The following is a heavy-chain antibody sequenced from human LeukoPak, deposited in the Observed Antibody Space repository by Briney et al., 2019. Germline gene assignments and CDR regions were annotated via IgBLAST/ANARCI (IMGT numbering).Heavy chain of an antibody. J-gene: IGHJ2*01. CDR1: GGSISSYY. CDR2: IYYSGST. V-gene: IGHV4-59*08. CDR3: ARRPGGVYWYFDL. Sequence: PSETLSLTCTVSGGSISSYYWSWIRQPPGKGLEWIGYIYYSGSTNYNPSLKSRVTISVDTSKNQFPLKLSSVTAADTAVYYCARRPGGVYWYFDLWGRGTLVTVSS. D-gene: IGHD3-16*01.